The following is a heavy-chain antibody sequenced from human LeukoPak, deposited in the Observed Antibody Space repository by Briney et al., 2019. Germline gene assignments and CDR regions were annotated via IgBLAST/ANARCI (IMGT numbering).Heavy chain of an antibody. CDR2: IYYSGST. D-gene: IGHD3-10*01. J-gene: IGHJ6*03. Sequence: SQTLSLTCTVSGGSISSGGHYWSWIRQHPGKGLEWIGYIYYSGSTYYNPTLKSRVTISVDTSKNQFSLKLSSVTAADTAVYYCARDEDRGYGSGLYMDVWGKGTTVTVSS. V-gene: IGHV4-31*03. CDR3: ARDEDRGYGSGLYMDV. CDR1: GGSISSGGHY.